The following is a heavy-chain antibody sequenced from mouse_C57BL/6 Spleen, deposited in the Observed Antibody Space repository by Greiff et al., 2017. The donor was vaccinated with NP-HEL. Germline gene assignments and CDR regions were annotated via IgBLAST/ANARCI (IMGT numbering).Heavy chain of an antibody. CDR3: ARGTTTVVAHWYFDV. CDR1: GYSITSGYY. CDR2: ISYDGSN. D-gene: IGHD1-1*01. V-gene: IGHV3-6*01. J-gene: IGHJ1*03. Sequence: EVQLVESGPGLVKPSQSLSLTCSVTGYSITSGYYWNWIRQFPGNKLEWMGYISYDGSNNYNPSLKNRISITRDTSKNQFFLKLNSVTTEDTATYYCARGTTTVVAHWYFDVWGTGTTVTVSS.